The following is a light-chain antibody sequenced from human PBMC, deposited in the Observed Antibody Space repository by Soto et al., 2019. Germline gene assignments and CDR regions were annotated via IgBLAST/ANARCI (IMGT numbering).Light chain of an antibody. Sequence: QSALTQPRSVSGSPGQSVTISCTGTSSDVGGYNYVSWYQQHPGKAPKLIIYDVSKRPSGVPDRFSGSKSGYTASLTISGLRAEDEADYYCCSYAGGYTYVFGTGTKVTVL. J-gene: IGLJ1*01. CDR3: CSYAGGYTYV. V-gene: IGLV2-11*01. CDR1: SSDVGGYNY. CDR2: DVS.